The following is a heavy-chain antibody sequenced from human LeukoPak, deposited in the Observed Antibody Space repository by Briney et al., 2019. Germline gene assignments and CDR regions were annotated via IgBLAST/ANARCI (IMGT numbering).Heavy chain of an antibody. CDR2: ISYDGSNK. J-gene: IGHJ4*02. CDR1: GFTFSSYA. V-gene: IGHV3-30-3*01. CDR3: AREIIGGASFLDY. Sequence: GGSLRLSCAASGFTFSSYAMHWVRQAPGKGLGWVAVISYDGSNKYYADSVKGRFTISRDNSKNTLYLQMNSLRAEDTAVYFCAREIIGGASFLDYWGQGALVTVSS. D-gene: IGHD1-26*01.